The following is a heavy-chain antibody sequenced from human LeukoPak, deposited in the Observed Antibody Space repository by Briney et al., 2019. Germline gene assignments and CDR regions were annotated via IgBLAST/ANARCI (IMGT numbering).Heavy chain of an antibody. V-gene: IGHV3-53*01. CDR2: IYSGGST. CDR1: GFTVSSNY. D-gene: IGHD3-22*01. CDR3: AKGGYYYDSADLFDY. Sequence: GGSLRLSCAASGFTVSSNYMSWVRQAPGKGLEWVSVIYSGGSTYYADSVKGRFTISRDNSKNTLYLQMNSLRAEDTAVYYCAKGGYYYDSADLFDYWGQGTLVTVSS. J-gene: IGHJ4*02.